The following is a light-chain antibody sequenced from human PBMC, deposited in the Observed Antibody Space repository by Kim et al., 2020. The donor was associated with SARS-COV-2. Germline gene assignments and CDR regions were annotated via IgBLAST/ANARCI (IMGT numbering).Light chain of an antibody. CDR2: TAT. CDR1: QSVSSSY. V-gene: IGKV3-20*01. J-gene: IGKJ4*01. CDR3: KQYDSSPLT. Sequence: EIVLTQSPGTLSLSPGERATLSCRASQSVSSSYLAWYQQKPGQAPRLLMYTATNRATGIPHRFSGSASGTDFTLTISRLEPEDFAVYYCKQYDSSPLTFGGGTKVDIK.